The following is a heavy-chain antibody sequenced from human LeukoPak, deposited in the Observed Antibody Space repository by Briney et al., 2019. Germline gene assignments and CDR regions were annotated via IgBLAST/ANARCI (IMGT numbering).Heavy chain of an antibody. CDR3: AKAYSSGWYSFDY. V-gene: IGHV3-23*01. D-gene: IGHD6-19*01. CDR1: GFTFSSYA. CDR2: ISGSGGST. Sequence: GGSLSLSCAASGFTFSSYAMSWVRQAPGKGLEWVSGISGSGGSTYYADSVKGRFTISRDNSKNTLYLQMNSLRADDTAVYYCAKAYSSGWYSFDYWGQGTLVTVSS. J-gene: IGHJ4*02.